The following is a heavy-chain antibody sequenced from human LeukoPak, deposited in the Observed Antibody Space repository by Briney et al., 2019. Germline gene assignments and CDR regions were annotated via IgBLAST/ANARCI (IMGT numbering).Heavy chain of an antibody. CDR2: ITRTSIYI. CDR1: GFTFSSYS. D-gene: IGHD3-22*01. Sequence: GGSLRLSCAATGFTFSSYSTTWVRQAPGMGLEWVSSITRTSIYIYYADSVKGRFTISRDNAKNSLYLQMNSLRAEDTAVYYCARALYDSSGYYSHFDYWGQGTLVAVSS. J-gene: IGHJ4*02. V-gene: IGHV3-21*01. CDR3: ARALYDSSGYYSHFDY.